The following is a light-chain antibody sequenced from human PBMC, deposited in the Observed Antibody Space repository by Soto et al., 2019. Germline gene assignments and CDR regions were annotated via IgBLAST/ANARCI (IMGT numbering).Light chain of an antibody. CDR1: SSDVGGYNY. V-gene: IGLV2-14*01. J-gene: IGLJ2*01. Sequence: QSALTQPASVSGSPGQSITISCTGTSSDVGGYNYVSWYQQHPGKAPKLMIYDVSNRPSGVSNRFSGSKSGNTDSLTISGLQAEEEADYYCSSYTSSSTRVFGGGTKVTVL. CDR2: DVS. CDR3: SSYTSSSTRV.